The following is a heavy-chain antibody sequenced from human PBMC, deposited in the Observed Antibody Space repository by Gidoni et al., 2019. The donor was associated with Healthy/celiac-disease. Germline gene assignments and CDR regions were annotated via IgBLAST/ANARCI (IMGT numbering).Heavy chain of an antibody. V-gene: IGHV1-69*09. CDR3: ARAGYSSGYNCFDP. J-gene: IGHJ5*02. Sequence: QVQLVQSGAEVKKPGSSVKVSCKASGGPFSSYAISWVRQAPGQGLEWMGRIIPILGIANYAQKFQGRVTITADKSTSTAYMELSSLRSEDTAVYYCARAGYSSGYNCFDPWGQGTLVTVSS. CDR1: GGPFSSYA. D-gene: IGHD6-19*01. CDR2: IIPILGIA.